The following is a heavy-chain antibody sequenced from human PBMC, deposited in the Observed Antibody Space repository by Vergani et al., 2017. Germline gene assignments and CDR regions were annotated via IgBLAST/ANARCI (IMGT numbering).Heavy chain of an antibody. J-gene: IGHJ4*02. CDR2: ISYDGSNK. Sequence: VQLLESGGGVVQPGRSLRLSCAASGFTFSSYAMHWVRQAPGKGLEWVAVISYDGSNKYYADSVKGRFTISRDNSKNTLYLQMNSLRAEDTAVYYCARGRVLTGGSDYWGQGTLVTVSS. CDR3: ARGRVLTGGSDY. D-gene: IGHD4/OR15-4a*01. V-gene: IGHV3-30-3*01. CDR1: GFTFSSYA.